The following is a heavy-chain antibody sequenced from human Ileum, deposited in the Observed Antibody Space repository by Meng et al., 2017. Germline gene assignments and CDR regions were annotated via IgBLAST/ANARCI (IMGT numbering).Heavy chain of an antibody. CDR3: ARLLDSSDWGWFDP. V-gene: IGHV4-59*08. J-gene: IGHJ5*02. D-gene: IGHD3-22*01. CDR2: IYYRGGA. Sequence: QVQLQESGPGLAKPPETLAFTFSVSGASISSHYWTWIRQPPGKGLEYIGYIYYRGGASYNPSLRSRVTMSVDTSKNQFSLNLSSVTAADTAVYYCARLLDSSDWGWFDPWGQGTLVTVSS. CDR1: GASISSHY.